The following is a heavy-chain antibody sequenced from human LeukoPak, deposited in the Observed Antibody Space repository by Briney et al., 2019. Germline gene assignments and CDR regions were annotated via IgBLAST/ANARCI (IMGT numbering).Heavy chain of an antibody. D-gene: IGHD3-3*01. Sequence: PGRSLRLSCAASGFTFSSYGMHWVRQAPGKGLEWVAVIWYDGSNKYYADSVKGRFTISRDNSKNTLYLLMNSLRAEDTAVYYCAREGYDFWSGRYYFDYWGQGTLVTISS. J-gene: IGHJ4*02. CDR1: GFTFSSYG. CDR2: IWYDGSNK. CDR3: AREGYDFWSGRYYFDY. V-gene: IGHV3-33*01.